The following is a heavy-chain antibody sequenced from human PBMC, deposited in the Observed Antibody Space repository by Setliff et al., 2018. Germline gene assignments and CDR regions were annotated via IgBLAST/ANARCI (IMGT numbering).Heavy chain of an antibody. Sequence: PGGSLRLSCIASGFTFSSYSMNWVRQAPGKGLEWVSSISGGGRYTYSADSVKGRFTISRDNAKSSLYLQMNSLRAEDTAVYYCARDLIRGAPNWFDPWGQGTLVTVSS. J-gene: IGHJ5*02. CDR2: ISGGGRYT. V-gene: IGHV3-21*01. CDR1: GFTFSSYS. CDR3: ARDLIRGAPNWFDP. D-gene: IGHD3-10*01.